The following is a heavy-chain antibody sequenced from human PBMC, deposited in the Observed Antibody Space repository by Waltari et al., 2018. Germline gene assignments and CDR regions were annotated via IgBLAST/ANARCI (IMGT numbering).Heavy chain of an antibody. V-gene: IGHV2-5*01. J-gene: IGHJ4*02. Sequence: QITLKESGPTLVKPTQTLTLTCTFSGFSLSTSGVGVGWIRQPPGKALEWLALIYWNDDKRYSPSLKGRTTITKDTSKNQVVLTMTNMDPVDTATYSCAHSPSVAAAGTVGYWGQGTLVTVSS. CDR1: GFSLSTSGVG. CDR3: AHSPSVAAAGTVGY. D-gene: IGHD6-13*01. CDR2: IYWNDDK.